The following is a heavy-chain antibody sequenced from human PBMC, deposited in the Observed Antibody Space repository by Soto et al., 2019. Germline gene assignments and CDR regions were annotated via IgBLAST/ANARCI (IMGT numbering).Heavy chain of an antibody. J-gene: IGHJ4*02. CDR2: ISGSGGST. V-gene: IGHV3-23*01. D-gene: IGHD3-9*01. Sequence: SLRLSCAAYGFTFSSYAMSWVRQAPGKGLEWVSAISGSGGSTYYADSVKGRFTISRDNSKNTLYLQMNSLRAEDTAIYYCAKDGKYYNILTGYYNPLFDYWGQGTLVTVSS. CDR3: AKDGKYYNILTGYYNPLFDY. CDR1: GFTFSSYA.